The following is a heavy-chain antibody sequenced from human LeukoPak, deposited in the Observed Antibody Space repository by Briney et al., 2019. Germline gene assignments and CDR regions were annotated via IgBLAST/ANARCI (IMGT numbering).Heavy chain of an antibody. J-gene: IGHJ4*02. CDR3: ATGVGFWSGYFTPSSSPFDY. Sequence: ASVKVSCKASGHTLTELSMHWVRQAPGKGLEWMGGFDPEDGDTIYAQKFQGRVTMTEDTSTDTAYMELSSLRSEDTAVYYCATGVGFWSGYFTPSSSPFDYWGQGTLVTVSS. CDR1: GHTLTELS. D-gene: IGHD3-3*01. V-gene: IGHV1-24*01. CDR2: FDPEDGDT.